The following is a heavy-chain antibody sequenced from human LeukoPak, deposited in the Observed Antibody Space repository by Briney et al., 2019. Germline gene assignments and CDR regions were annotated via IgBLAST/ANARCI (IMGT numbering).Heavy chain of an antibody. CDR3: ARPSLDYGGIDAFDF. V-gene: IGHV1-2*02. CDR2: IHPNSGAT. Sequence: GASVKVSCKTSGYTFTDYYLHWVRQAPGQGLEWVGWIHPNSGATHYAQKFQGRLTMTRDTSISTVYMELTRLRSDDTAVYYCARPSLDYGGIDAFDFWGQGTLVTVSS. CDR1: GYTFTDYY. D-gene: IGHD4-23*01. J-gene: IGHJ3*01.